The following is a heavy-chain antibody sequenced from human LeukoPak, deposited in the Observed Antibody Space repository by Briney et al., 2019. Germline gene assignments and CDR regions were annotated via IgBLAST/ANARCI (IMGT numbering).Heavy chain of an antibody. CDR2: INGDGSEK. Sequence: GGSLRLSCAASGFTFSRYWMSWVRQAPGKGLEWVANINGDGSEKYHVDSVKGRFTISRDNAENSLFLQMNSLRAEDTAVYYCGRDDWGPADYWGQGTLVTVSS. CDR1: GFTFSRYW. CDR3: GRDDWGPADY. D-gene: IGHD3-9*01. V-gene: IGHV3-7*01. J-gene: IGHJ4*02.